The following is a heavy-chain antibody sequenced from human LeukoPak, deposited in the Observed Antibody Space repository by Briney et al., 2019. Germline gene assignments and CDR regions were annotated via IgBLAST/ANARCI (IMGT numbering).Heavy chain of an antibody. J-gene: IGHJ4*02. V-gene: IGHV3-23*01. Sequence: GGSLRLSCAASGFTFSNYAMSWVRQAPGKGLEWVSAMSGSGSSTWYADSVKGRLTIFRDNSKNTLLLQMNSLRAEDTAVYYCAKDLYDSSGSRYDYWGQGTLVTVSS. D-gene: IGHD3-22*01. CDR3: AKDLYDSSGSRYDY. CDR2: MSGSGSST. CDR1: GFTFSNYA.